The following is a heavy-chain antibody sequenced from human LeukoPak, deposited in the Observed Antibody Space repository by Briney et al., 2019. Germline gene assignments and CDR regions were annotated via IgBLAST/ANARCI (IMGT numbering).Heavy chain of an antibody. Sequence: SVKVSCKTSGGTFTSYAITWVRQAPGQGLEWMGKIIPISGTTNYAQKFQGRVTFTADESTSTAYMELSSPRSEDTALYYCARKLRLGGNWFDPWGQGTLVTVSS. CDR3: ARKLRLGGNWFDP. D-gene: IGHD1-26*01. J-gene: IGHJ5*02. V-gene: IGHV1-69*15. CDR1: GGTFTSYA. CDR2: IIPISGTT.